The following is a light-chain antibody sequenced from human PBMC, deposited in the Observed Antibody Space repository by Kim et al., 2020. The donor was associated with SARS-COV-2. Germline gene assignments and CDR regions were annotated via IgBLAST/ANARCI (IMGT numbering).Light chain of an antibody. J-gene: IGLJ3*02. Sequence: SYELTQPPSVSVSPGQTASITCSGDKLVDKYACWYQQKPGQSPVLVIYQDSKRPSGIPERFSGSNSGNTATLTISGTQAMDEADYYCQAWDSSTGVFGGGTQRTVL. CDR2: QDS. CDR3: QAWDSSTGV. V-gene: IGLV3-1*01. CDR1: KLVDKY.